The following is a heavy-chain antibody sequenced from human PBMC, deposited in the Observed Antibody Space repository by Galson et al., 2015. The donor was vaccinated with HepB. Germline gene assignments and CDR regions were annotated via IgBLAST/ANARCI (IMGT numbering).Heavy chain of an antibody. CDR3: ARVPPLGTPFDF. CDR1: GFTFSNYN. CDR2: ISGSGTYI. Sequence: SLRLSCAASGFTFSNYNMIWVRQAPGKGLEWVSSISGSGTYIYYADSLKGRFTISRDNAKNSVYLQMNSLRAEDTAVYYCARVPPLGTPFDFWGQGTLVTVSS. D-gene: IGHD7-27*01. J-gene: IGHJ4*02. V-gene: IGHV3-21*06.